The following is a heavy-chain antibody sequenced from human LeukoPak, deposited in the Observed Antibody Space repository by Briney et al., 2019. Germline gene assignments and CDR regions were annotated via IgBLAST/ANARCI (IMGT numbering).Heavy chain of an antibody. J-gene: IGHJ4*02. Sequence: PGRSLRLSCAASGFTFSSYAMHWVRQAPGKGLEWVAVISYDGNNKYYADSAKGRFTISRENSKETLYLQMNSLRAEDTAVYYCARDLNGYVTDYWGQGALVGVSS. D-gene: IGHD5-18*01. CDR3: ARDLNGYVTDY. V-gene: IGHV3-30-3*01. CDR1: GFTFSSYA. CDR2: ISYDGNNK.